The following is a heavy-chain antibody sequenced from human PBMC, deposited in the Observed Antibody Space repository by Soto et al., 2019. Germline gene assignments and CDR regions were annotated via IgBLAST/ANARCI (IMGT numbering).Heavy chain of an antibody. Sequence: ASVKVSCKSSVGTFSSYAISWARQAPGQGLECMGWISAYNGNTNYAQKLQGRVTMTTDTSTSTAYMELRSLRSDDTAVYYCARVRKYYDILTGYYTYYFDYWGQGTLVTVSS. J-gene: IGHJ4*02. CDR3: ARVRKYYDILTGYYTYYFDY. CDR2: ISAYNGNT. D-gene: IGHD3-9*01. V-gene: IGHV1-18*01. CDR1: VGTFSSYA.